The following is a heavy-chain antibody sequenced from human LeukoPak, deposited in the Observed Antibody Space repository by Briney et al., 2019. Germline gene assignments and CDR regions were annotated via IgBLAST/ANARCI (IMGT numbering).Heavy chain of an antibody. V-gene: IGHV1-24*01. J-gene: IGHJ4*02. CDR1: GYTLTELS. CDR2: FDPEDGET. D-gene: IGHD6-6*01. Sequence: ASVKVSCKVSGYTLTELSMHWVRQAPGKGLEWMGGFDPEDGETIYAQKFQGRVTMTEDTPTDTAYMELSSLRSEDTAVYYCASHSSSSLFVDYWGQGTLVTVSS. CDR3: ASHSSSSLFVDY.